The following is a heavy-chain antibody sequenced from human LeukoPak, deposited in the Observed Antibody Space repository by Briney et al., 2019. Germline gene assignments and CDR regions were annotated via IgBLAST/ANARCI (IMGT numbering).Heavy chain of an antibody. Sequence: NASETLSLTCTVSGGSISSYYWSWIRQPAGKGLEWIGRIYTSGSTNYNPSLKSRVTILVDMSKSQFSLKLSSVTAADTAVYYCARDSGPPNYYFDYWGQGTLVTVSS. J-gene: IGHJ4*02. D-gene: IGHD2-8*02. CDR3: ARDSGPPNYYFDY. CDR2: IYTSGST. V-gene: IGHV4-4*07. CDR1: GGSISSYY.